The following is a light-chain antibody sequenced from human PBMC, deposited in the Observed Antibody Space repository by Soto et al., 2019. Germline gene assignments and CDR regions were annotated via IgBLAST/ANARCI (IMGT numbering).Light chain of an antibody. V-gene: IGLV1-44*01. Sequence: QPVLTQPPSASGTPGQRVTISCSGSSSTIGRNAVNWYQQLPGTAPKLLIYSSNQRPSGVPDRFSGSKSDTSASLAISGLQSEDEADYYCATWDDSLNGLYVFGTGTKLTVL. CDR2: SSN. CDR1: SSTIGRNA. J-gene: IGLJ1*01. CDR3: ATWDDSLNGLYV.